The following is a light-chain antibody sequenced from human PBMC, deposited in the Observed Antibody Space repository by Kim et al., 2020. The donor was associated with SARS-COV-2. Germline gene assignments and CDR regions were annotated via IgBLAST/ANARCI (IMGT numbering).Light chain of an antibody. CDR2: DAS. CDR3: QQYGSSPYT. J-gene: IGKJ2*01. V-gene: IGKV3-20*01. Sequence: PGERATLSCRASQSVSRSYLAWYQQKPGQSPSLLIYDASNRATGVPDRFSGSVSGTDFTLTISRVEPEDVAVFYCQQYGSSPYTFGQGTKLEI. CDR1: QSVSRSY.